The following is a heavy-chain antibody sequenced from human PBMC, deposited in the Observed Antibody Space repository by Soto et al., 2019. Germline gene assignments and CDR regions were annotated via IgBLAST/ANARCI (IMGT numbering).Heavy chain of an antibody. V-gene: IGHV3-11*01. J-gene: IGHJ6*03. Sequence: GGSLRLSCAASGFTFSDYYMSWIRQAPGKGLEWVSYISSSGSTIYYADSVKGRFTISRDNAKNSLYLQMNSLRAEDTAVYYCARAGDAYYDFWSGVNYYYYMDVWGKGTTVTVSS. CDR3: ARAGDAYYDFWSGVNYYYYMDV. D-gene: IGHD3-3*01. CDR1: GFTFSDYY. CDR2: ISSSGSTI.